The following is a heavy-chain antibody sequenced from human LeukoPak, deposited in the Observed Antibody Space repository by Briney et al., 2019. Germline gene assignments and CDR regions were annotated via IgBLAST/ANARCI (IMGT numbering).Heavy chain of an antibody. V-gene: IGHV3-7*01. CDR2: MNEDGREK. Sequence: GGSLRLSCAASGFTFSTYWMSWVRQAPGKGLEGVANMNEDGREKYYGDSVKRRFTISRDNAKNSLYLQMNSLRAEDTAVYYCARDSSGYQWGQGTLVTVSS. J-gene: IGHJ4*02. CDR1: GFTFSTYW. CDR3: ARDSSGYQ. D-gene: IGHD3-22*01.